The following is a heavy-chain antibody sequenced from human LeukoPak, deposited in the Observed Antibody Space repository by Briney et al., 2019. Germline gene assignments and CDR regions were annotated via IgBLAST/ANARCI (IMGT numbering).Heavy chain of an antibody. J-gene: IGHJ5*02. D-gene: IGHD2-8*01. CDR1: GFTFSLFA. V-gene: IGHV3-23*01. CDR2: ISGNGDTT. CDR3: AKGMMVFDP. Sequence: PGGSRRLSCTASGFTFSLFAMGWLRQPPGKGLEWVSAISGNGDTTYSIDSVKGRFTISRDNSKNTLYLQMNSLRPEDTAVYYCAKGMMVFDPWGQGTRVTVSS.